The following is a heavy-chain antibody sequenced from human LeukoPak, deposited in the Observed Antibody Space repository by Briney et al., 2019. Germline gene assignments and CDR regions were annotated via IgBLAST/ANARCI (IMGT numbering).Heavy chain of an antibody. CDR3: AKIRGYSYGYGDY. Sequence: GGSLRLSCAASGFTFSSYSMNWVRQAPGKGLEWVSSISSSSSYIYYADSVKGRFTISRDNSKNTLYLQMNSLRAEDTAVYYCAKIRGYSYGYGDYWGQGTLVTVSS. CDR1: GFTFSSYS. CDR2: ISSSSSYI. D-gene: IGHD5-18*01. J-gene: IGHJ4*02. V-gene: IGHV3-21*04.